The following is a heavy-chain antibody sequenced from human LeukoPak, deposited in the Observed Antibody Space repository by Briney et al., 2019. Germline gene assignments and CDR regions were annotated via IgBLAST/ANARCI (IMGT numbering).Heavy chain of an antibody. J-gene: IGHJ6*03. Sequence: PGGSLRLSCAASGFTFSNYWMSWVRQAPGKGLEWVANIKQDGSEQYYVDSVKGRFTISRDNAKNSLYLQMNSLRAEDTAVYYCATRSTSSNYYYYYMDIWGKGTTVTVSS. D-gene: IGHD2-2*01. V-gene: IGHV3-7*03. CDR3: ATRSTSSNYYYYYMDI. CDR1: GFTFSNYW. CDR2: IKQDGSEQ.